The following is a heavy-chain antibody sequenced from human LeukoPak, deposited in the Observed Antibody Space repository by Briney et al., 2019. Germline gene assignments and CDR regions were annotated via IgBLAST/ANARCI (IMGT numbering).Heavy chain of an antibody. CDR3: ARGSGSFSGGFDY. CDR2: IWSDGSNK. D-gene: IGHD1-26*01. CDR1: GFTFSSCG. V-gene: IGHV3-33*01. Sequence: GRSLRLSCAASGFTFSSCGMHWVRQTPGKGLEWVAIIWSDGSNKYYADSVEGRFTISRDNSKSTLYLQMNSLRAEDTAVYYCARGSGSFSGGFDYWGQGTLVTVSS. J-gene: IGHJ4*02.